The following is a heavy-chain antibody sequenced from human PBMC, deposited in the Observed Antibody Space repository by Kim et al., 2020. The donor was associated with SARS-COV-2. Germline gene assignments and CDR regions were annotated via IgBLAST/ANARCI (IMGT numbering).Heavy chain of an antibody. CDR3: AKAPPTVVVPAAMFYFQH. Sequence: GGSLRLSCAASGFTFSSYAMSWVRQAPGKGLEWVAAISGSGGSTYYADSVKGRFTISRDNSKNTLYLQMNSLRAEDTAVYYCAKAPPTVVVPAAMFYFQHWGQGTLVTVSS. CDR2: ISGSGGST. J-gene: IGHJ1*01. V-gene: IGHV3-23*01. D-gene: IGHD2-2*01. CDR1: GFTFSSYA.